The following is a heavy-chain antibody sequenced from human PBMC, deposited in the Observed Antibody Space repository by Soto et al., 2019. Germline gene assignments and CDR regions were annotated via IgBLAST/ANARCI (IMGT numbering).Heavy chain of an antibody. CDR1: GDSINSNY. D-gene: IGHD2-21*02. CDR3: ARAFTVVTPYYYSGMDV. V-gene: IGHV4-59*08. CDR2: IYYSRTT. Sequence: SETLSLTCTVSGDSINSNYWSWIRQSPGKGLEWIGYIYYSRTTSYNPSLESRVTISIDTSKTQFSLKLSSVTAADSAVYFCARAFTVVTPYYYSGMDVWDQGTTVTVS. J-gene: IGHJ6*02.